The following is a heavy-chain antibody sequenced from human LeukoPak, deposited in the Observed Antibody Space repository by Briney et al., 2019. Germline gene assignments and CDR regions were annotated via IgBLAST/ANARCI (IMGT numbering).Heavy chain of an antibody. J-gene: IGHJ6*04. CDR2: ISYDGSNK. D-gene: IGHD3-10*01. CDR3: AKDVKISYRDYGSGSSAGYYGMDV. V-gene: IGHV3-30*18. CDR1: GFTFSSYG. Sequence: GGSLRLSCAASGFTFSSYGMHWVRQAPGKGLEWVAVISYDGSNKYYADSVKGRFTISRDNSKNTLYLQMNSPRAEDTAVYYCAKDVKISYRDYGSGSSAGYYGMDVWGKGTTVTVSS.